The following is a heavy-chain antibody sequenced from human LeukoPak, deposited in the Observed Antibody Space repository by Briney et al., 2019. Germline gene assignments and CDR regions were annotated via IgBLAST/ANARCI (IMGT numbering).Heavy chain of an antibody. V-gene: IGHV3-7*01. Sequence: GGSLRLSCAGSGFTFSAYWMSWVRQAPGKGLEWVATIREDGSEKYYVDSVKGRFTISRDNAKNSLYLQMNSLRAEDTAVYYCARTGYRSNWYVPNWGQGTLVTVSS. CDR2: IREDGSEK. D-gene: IGHD6-13*01. CDR1: GFTFSAYW. J-gene: IGHJ4*02. CDR3: ARTGYRSNWYVPN.